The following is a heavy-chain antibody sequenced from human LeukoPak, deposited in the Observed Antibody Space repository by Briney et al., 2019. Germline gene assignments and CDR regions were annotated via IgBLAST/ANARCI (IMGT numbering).Heavy chain of an antibody. CDR2: ISPYNGNT. J-gene: IGHJ2*01. Sequence: ASVKVSCKASGYMFTKYGISWVRQAPGQGLEWMGWISPYNGNTKYDQKVQGRVTMTTDTSTSTAYLELRSLRSDGTAMYYCSREGEGEDGTGHHNWYFDLWGRGTLVTVSS. CDR1: GYMFTKYG. V-gene: IGHV1-18*01. D-gene: IGHD2-8*02. CDR3: SREGEGEDGTGHHNWYFDL.